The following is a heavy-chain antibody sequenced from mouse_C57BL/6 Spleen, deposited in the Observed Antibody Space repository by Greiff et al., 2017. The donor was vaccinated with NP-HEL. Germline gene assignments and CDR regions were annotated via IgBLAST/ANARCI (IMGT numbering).Heavy chain of an antibody. J-gene: IGHJ3*01. CDR3: ARTRDYGSPPWFAY. Sequence: EVQLQQSGPELVKPGASVKMSCKASGYTFTDCNMHWVKQSHGKSLEWIGYINPNNGGTSYNQKFKGKATLTVNKSSSTAYMELRSLTSEDSAVYYCARTRDYGSPPWFAYWGQGTLVTVSA. CDR1: GYTFTDCN. V-gene: IGHV1-22*01. CDR2: INPNNGGT. D-gene: IGHD1-1*01.